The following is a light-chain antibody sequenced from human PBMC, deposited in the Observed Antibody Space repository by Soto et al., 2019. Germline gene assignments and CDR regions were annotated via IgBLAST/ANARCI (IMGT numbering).Light chain of an antibody. CDR1: SSNIGRSP. V-gene: IGLV1-44*01. CDR2: ITN. J-gene: IGLJ3*02. CDR3: ASWDDSLNGWV. Sequence: QSLLTQRPSASGTPGQRVTISCSGSSSNIGRSPVNWYHQLPGTAPKLLIYITNQRPSGVPDRFSGSKSGPSASLAISGLRSEDEADYYCASWDDSLNGWVFGGGTKLTVL.